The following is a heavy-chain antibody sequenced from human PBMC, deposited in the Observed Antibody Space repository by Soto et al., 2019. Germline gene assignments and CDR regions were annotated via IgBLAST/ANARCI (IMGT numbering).Heavy chain of an antibody. CDR2: IIPIFGTA. Sequence: QVQLVQSGAEVKKPGSSVKVSCKASGGTFSSYAISWVRQAPGQGLEWMGGIIPIFGTANYAQKFQGRVTITADESTSTAYMELSSLRSEDMAVYYCARVQYSSSSGRDYYYYGMDVWGQGTTVTVSS. CDR3: ARVQYSSSSGRDYYYYGMDV. J-gene: IGHJ6*02. V-gene: IGHV1-69*12. CDR1: GGTFSSYA. D-gene: IGHD6-6*01.